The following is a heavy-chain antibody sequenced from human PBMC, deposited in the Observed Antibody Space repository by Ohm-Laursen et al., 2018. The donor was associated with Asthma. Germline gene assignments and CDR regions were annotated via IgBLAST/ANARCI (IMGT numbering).Heavy chain of an antibody. J-gene: IGHJ1*01. CDR1: GFTFSNYA. CDR2: IGNSCGST. Sequence: SLRLSCAAPGFTFSNYAMSWVRQAPGKGLEWVSCIGNSCGSTYYADSVKGRFTISRDNSRNTLYLQMNSLRGEDTAVYYCARIGPEWELPGREYSLHHWGQGTQVTVSS. V-gene: IGHV3-23*01. D-gene: IGHD1-26*01. CDR3: ARIGPEWELPGREYSLHH.